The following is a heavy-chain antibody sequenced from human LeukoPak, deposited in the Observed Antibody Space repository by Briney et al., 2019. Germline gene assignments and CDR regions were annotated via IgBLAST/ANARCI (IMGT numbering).Heavy chain of an antibody. CDR3: AREAQEGGIDY. V-gene: IGHV3-7*03. CDR2: IEQDGSEK. Sequence: PGGSLRLSCGASGFSFSSYWMSWVRQAPWKGLEWVANIEQDGSEKYYVDSVKGRFTISRDSAKSSLYLQMNSLRSEDTAVYYCAREAQEGGIDYWGQGTLVTVSS. J-gene: IGHJ4*02. D-gene: IGHD3-16*01. CDR1: GFSFSSYW.